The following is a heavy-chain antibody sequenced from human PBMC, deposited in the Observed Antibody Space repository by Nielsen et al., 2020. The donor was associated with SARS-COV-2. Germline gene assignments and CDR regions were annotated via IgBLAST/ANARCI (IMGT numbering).Heavy chain of an antibody. Sequence: GESLKISCAASGFTFSSYAMNWVRQAPGKGLEWVSSISSSSNYKNYADSVKGRFTISRDNTKNSLFLQMNSLRAEDTAVYYCARDPYSSGSDDAFDIWGQGTMVTVSS. CDR2: ISSSSNYK. CDR1: GFTFSSYA. V-gene: IGHV3-21*01. CDR3: ARDPYSSGSDDAFDI. J-gene: IGHJ3*02. D-gene: IGHD6-19*01.